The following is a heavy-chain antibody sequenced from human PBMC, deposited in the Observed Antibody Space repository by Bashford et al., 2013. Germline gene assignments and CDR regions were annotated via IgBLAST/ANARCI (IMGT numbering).Heavy chain of an antibody. Sequence: SETLSLTCTVSGGSISVYYFSWIRQSPGKGLEYIGYVYSNGITAYNPSLRGRVTISVDTSKNQFSLKLTSVTAADTAVYYCARRRVMNWGHDYWGQGTLVTVSS. D-gene: IGHD7-27*01. CDR2: VYSNGIT. CDR1: GGSISVYY. V-gene: IGHV4-59*12. J-gene: IGHJ4*02. CDR3: ARRRVMNWGHDY.